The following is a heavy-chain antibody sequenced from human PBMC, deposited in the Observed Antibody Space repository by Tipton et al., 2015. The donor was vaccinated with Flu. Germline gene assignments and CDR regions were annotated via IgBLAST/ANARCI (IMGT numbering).Heavy chain of an antibody. J-gene: IGHJ4*02. Sequence: RSLRLSCTASGFTFGDYAISWFRQAPGKGLEWVGFIRSKAYGGTTEYAASVKGRFTISRDDSKSIAYLQMNSLKTEDTAVYYCTRDRGSGWYSKGYYFDYWGQGTLVTVSS. V-gene: IGHV3-49*03. CDR1: GFTFGDYA. CDR2: IRSKAYGGTT. D-gene: IGHD6-19*01. CDR3: TRDRGSGWYSKGYYFDY.